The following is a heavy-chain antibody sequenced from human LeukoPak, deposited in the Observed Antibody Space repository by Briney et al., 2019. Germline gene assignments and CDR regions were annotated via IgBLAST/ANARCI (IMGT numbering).Heavy chain of an antibody. CDR3: AKDSNGSGSFRPLYYYYYMDV. V-gene: IGHV3-30*02. CDR1: GFTFGSYA. CDR2: IRYDGSNK. Sequence: GGSLRLSCTASGFTFGSYAMHWVRQAPGKGLEWVAFIRYDGSNKYYADSVKGRFTISRDNSKNTLYLQMNSLRAEDTAVYYCAKDSNGSGSFRPLYYYYYMDVWGKGTTVTISS. D-gene: IGHD3-10*01. J-gene: IGHJ6*03.